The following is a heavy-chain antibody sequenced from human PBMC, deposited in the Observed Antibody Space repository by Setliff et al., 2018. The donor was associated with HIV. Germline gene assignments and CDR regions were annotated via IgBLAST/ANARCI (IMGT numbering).Heavy chain of an antibody. CDR1: GGSISSGNYY. J-gene: IGHJ5*02. V-gene: IGHV4-61*02. CDR2: IYTSGST. CDR3: ARADRSDFRERFKWFDP. D-gene: IGHD3-22*01. Sequence: SETLSLTCTVSGGSISSGNYYWSWIRQPAGKGLEWIGRIYTSGSTNYNPSLKSRVTISIDMSKNQFSLKLSYVTAADTAVYYCARADRSDFRERFKWFDPWGQGTLVTVSS.